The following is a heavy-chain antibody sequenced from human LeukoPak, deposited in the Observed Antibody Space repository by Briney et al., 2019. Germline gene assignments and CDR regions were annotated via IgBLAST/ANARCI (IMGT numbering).Heavy chain of an antibody. CDR2: INHSGST. D-gene: IGHD2-2*01. Sequence: PSETLSLTCAVYGGSFSGYYWSWIRQPPGKGLEWIGEINHSGSTNYNPSLKSRVTISVDTSKNQFSPKLSSVTAADTAVYYCARGVVRQRRYCSSTSCYELRFDYWGQGTLVTVSS. CDR3: ARGVVRQRRYCSSTSCYELRFDY. CDR1: GGSFSGYY. V-gene: IGHV4-34*01. J-gene: IGHJ4*02.